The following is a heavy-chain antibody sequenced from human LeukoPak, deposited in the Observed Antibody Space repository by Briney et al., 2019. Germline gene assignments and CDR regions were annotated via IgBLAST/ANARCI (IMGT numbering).Heavy chain of an antibody. D-gene: IGHD6-13*01. CDR3: AAWGSSSSPLPGMDV. J-gene: IGHJ6*02. V-gene: IGHV1-46*01. CDR1: GYTFTNYY. Sequence: ASVKVSCKASGYTFTNYYMHWVRQAPGQGLEWMGVINPNGGGTSYAQKFQGRITMTRDTSTSTVYMELSSLRSEDTAVYYCAAWGSSSSPLPGMDVWGQGTTVTVSS. CDR2: INPNGGGT.